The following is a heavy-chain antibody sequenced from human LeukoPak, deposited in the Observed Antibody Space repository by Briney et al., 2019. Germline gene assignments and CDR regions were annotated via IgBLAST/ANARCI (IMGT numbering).Heavy chain of an antibody. J-gene: IGHJ4*02. Sequence: ASVNVSCKASGYTFTSYAMHWVRQAPGQRLEWMGWINAGNGNTKYSQKFQERVTITRDMSTSTAYMELSSLRSEDTAVYYCAAGLKWQSFDYWGQGTLVTVSS. D-gene: IGHD5-12*01. CDR2: INAGNGNT. V-gene: IGHV1-3*01. CDR3: AAGLKWQSFDY. CDR1: GYTFTSYA.